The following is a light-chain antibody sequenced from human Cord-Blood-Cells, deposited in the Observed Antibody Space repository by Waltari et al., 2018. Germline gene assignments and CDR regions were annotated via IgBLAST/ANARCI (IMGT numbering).Light chain of an antibody. J-gene: IGLJ1*01. V-gene: IGLV2-14*01. CDR1: SRDVGGYNY. CDR2: AVS. Sequence: QSALTQPAAVSGSPRQSITLSCTGTSRDVGGYNYVSWYQQHPGKAPKLMIYAVSNRPSGVSNRFSGSKSGNTASLTISGLQAEDEADYYCSSYTSSSTYVFGTGTKVTVL. CDR3: SSYTSSSTYV.